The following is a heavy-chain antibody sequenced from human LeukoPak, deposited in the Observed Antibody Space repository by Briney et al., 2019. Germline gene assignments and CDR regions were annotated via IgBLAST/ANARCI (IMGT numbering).Heavy chain of an antibody. J-gene: IGHJ3*02. CDR3: ATVFFSSSAFDI. V-gene: IGHV1-24*01. CDR1: GYTLTELS. Sequence: GASVNVSCKVSGYTLTELSMHWVRQAPGKGLEWMGGFDPEDGETIYAQKFQGRVTMTEDTSTDTAYMELSSLRSEDTAVYYCATVFFSSSAFDIWGQGTMVTVSS. D-gene: IGHD6-6*01. CDR2: FDPEDGET.